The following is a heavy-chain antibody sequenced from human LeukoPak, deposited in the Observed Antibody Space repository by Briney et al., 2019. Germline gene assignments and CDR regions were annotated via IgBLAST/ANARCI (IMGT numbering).Heavy chain of an antibody. Sequence: PGRSLRLSCAASGFTFDDYAMHWVRQAPGKGLEWVSGISWNSGSIGYADAVKGRFTISRDNAKNSLYLQMNSLRAEDTAVYYCARGRDYGDYEGYLPDDAFDIWGQGTMVTVSS. V-gene: IGHV3-9*01. J-gene: IGHJ3*02. CDR2: ISWNSGSI. D-gene: IGHD4-17*01. CDR3: ARGRDYGDYEGYLPDDAFDI. CDR1: GFTFDDYA.